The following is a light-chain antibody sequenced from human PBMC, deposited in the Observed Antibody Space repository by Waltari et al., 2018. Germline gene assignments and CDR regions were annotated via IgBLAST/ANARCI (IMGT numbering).Light chain of an antibody. CDR3: QHYLRLPVT. CDR2: GAS. CDR1: ESVSRA. Sequence: EIVLTQSPGTLSLSVGERATVSCRASESVSRALAWYQQKPGQAPRLLIYGASTRATGVPDRFSGSGSGTDFSLTISRREPDDFAVYYCQHYLRLPVTFGQGTTVEI. J-gene: IGKJ1*01. V-gene: IGKV3-20*01.